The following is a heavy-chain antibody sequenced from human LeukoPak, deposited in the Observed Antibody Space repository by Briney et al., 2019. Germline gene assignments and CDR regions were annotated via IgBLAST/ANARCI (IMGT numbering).Heavy chain of an antibody. D-gene: IGHD6-19*01. J-gene: IGHJ4*02. CDR2: IRNNGATT. Sequence: EGSLRLSCAASGITFSSYAMTWVRQAPGKGLEWVASIRNNGATTDYADSVKGRFTISRDNSKNTLYLQMNSLRAEDTAVYYCAKARSSGWYYFDYWGQGTLVTVSS. CDR3: AKARSSGWYYFDY. CDR1: GITFSSYA. V-gene: IGHV3-23*01.